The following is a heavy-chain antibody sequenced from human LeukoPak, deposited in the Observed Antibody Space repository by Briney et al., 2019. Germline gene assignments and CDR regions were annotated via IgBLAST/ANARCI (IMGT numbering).Heavy chain of an antibody. J-gene: IGHJ4*02. CDR2: IYHSGST. V-gene: IGHV4-38-2*01. CDR1: GYSISSDYY. CDR3: ASSPAY. Sequence: SETLSLTCAVSGYSISSDYYWGWSRPPPGEGLEWIGSIYHSGSTYYNTSLKSRITISANTSKNQFFLKLSSVTAADTAVYYCASSPAYWGQGTLVTVSS.